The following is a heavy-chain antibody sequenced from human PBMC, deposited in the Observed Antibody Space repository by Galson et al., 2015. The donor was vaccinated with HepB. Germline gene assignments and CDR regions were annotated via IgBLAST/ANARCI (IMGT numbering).Heavy chain of an antibody. J-gene: IGHJ4*03. CDR2: ISYDGSTT. CDR3: VGEVGSSSFDS. D-gene: IGHD3-10*01. CDR1: GFSFSSHA. V-gene: IGHV3-30*04. Sequence: SLRLSCAASGFSFSSHAMHWFRQAPGKGLGWVTLISYDGSTTYYADSVKGRFTISRDNSKNTLFLQMNSLGPEDTAIYYCVGEVGSSSFDSWGQGTLVTVSS.